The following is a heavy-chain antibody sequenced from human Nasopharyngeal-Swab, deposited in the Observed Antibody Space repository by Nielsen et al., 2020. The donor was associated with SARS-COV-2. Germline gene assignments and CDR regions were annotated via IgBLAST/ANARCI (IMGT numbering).Heavy chain of an antibody. CDR3: ARVRYYYDSSGYYHPRSESGFTDAFDI. CDR1: GGTFSSYA. J-gene: IGHJ3*02. V-gene: IGHV1-69*06. CDR2: IIPIFDTA. Sequence: SVKVSCKASGGTFSSYAISWVRQAPGQGLEWMGGIIPIFDTANYAQKFQGRVTITADKSTSTAYMELSSLRSEDTAVYYCARVRYYYDSSGYYHPRSESGFTDAFDIWGQGTMVTVSS. D-gene: IGHD3-22*01.